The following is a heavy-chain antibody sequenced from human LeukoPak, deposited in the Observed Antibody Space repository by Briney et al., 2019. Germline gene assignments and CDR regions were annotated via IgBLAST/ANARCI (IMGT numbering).Heavy chain of an antibody. Sequence: SETLSLTCTVSGGSISSSSYYWGWIRQPPGKGLEWIGSIYYSGSTYYNPSLKSRVTTSVDTSKNQFSLKLSSVTAADTAVYYCARHLSGSYYSDFDYWGQGTLVTVSS. D-gene: IGHD1-26*01. CDR1: GGSISSSSYY. V-gene: IGHV4-39*01. J-gene: IGHJ4*02. CDR2: IYYSGST. CDR3: ARHLSGSYYSDFDY.